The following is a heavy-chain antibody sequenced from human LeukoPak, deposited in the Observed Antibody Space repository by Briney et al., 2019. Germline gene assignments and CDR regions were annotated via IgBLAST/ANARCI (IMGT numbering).Heavy chain of an antibody. CDR2: ISAYNGNT. CDR1: GYTFTNYA. J-gene: IGHJ5*02. D-gene: IGHD6-13*01. CDR3: ARFSLGAAAAGFDP. Sequence: ASVKVSCKASGYTFTNYAISWVRQAPGQGLEWMGWISAYNGNTNYAQKLQGRVTMTTDTSTSTAYVKLRSLRSDDTAVYYCARFSLGAAAAGFDPWGQGTLVTVSS. V-gene: IGHV1-18*01.